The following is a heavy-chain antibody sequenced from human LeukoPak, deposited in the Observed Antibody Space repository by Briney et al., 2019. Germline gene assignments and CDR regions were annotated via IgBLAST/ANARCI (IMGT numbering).Heavy chain of an antibody. J-gene: IGHJ6*03. D-gene: IGHD6-13*01. V-gene: IGHV4-39*01. CDR2: IYYSGST. Sequence: SETLSLTCTVSGGSISSSSYYWGWIRRPPGKGLEWIGSIYYSGSTYYNPFLKSRVTISVDTSKNQFSLKLSSVTAADTAVYYCARRRIAAAFPPYYYYMDVWGKGTTVTVSS. CDR1: GGSISSSSYY. CDR3: ARRRIAAAFPPYYYYMDV.